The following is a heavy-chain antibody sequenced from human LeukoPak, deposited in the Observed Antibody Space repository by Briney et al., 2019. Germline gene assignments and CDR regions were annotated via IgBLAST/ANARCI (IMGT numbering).Heavy chain of an antibody. Sequence: GGSLRLSCAASGFTVSSNYMSWVRQAPGKGLEWVSVMYSGGSTYYADSVKGRFTISRDNSKNTLYLQMNSLRAEDTAVYYCATPPGGYFDWLAQNYYYGMDVWGQGTTVTVSS. V-gene: IGHV3-66*01. J-gene: IGHJ6*02. CDR2: MYSGGST. D-gene: IGHD3-9*01. CDR1: GFTVSSNY. CDR3: ATPPGGYFDWLAQNYYYGMDV.